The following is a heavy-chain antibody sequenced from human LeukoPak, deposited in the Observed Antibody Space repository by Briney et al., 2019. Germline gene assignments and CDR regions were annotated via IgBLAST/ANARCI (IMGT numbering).Heavy chain of an antibody. CDR2: IWYDGSNK. CDR1: GFTFSSYG. CDR3: GKADRKSHFYYYGMDV. Sequence: PGGSLRLSCAASGFTFSSYGMHWVRQAPGKGLEWVAVIWYDGSNKYYADSVKGRFTISRDNSKNTLYLQMNSLRAEDTAIFYCGKADRKSHFYYYGMDVWGQGTTVTVSS. V-gene: IGHV3-33*06. D-gene: IGHD1-14*01. J-gene: IGHJ6*02.